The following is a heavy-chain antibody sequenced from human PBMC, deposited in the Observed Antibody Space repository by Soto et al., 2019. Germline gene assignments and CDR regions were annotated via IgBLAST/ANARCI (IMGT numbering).Heavy chain of an antibody. CDR3: ARGQVVAVKP. J-gene: IGHJ5*02. CDR2: IYHSGST. CDR1: GGSISSGGYS. V-gene: IGHV4-30-2*01. D-gene: IGHD2-15*01. Sequence: QLQLQESGSGLVKPSQTLSLTCAVSGGSISSGGYSWSWIRQPPGKGLEWIGYIYHSGSTYYNPSLTSRVTTSVARSNYQCPLKLRSVPAADTAVYYCARGQVVAVKPWGQGPLVTVSS.